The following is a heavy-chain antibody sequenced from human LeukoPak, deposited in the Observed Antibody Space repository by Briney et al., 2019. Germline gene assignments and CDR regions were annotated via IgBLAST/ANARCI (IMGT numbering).Heavy chain of an antibody. Sequence: GGSLRLSCVSSGFIFSSYAMSWVRQAPGKGLEWVSGISGSGDNTYYADSVKGRFTISRDNSKNTLYLQMNSLRADDTAVYYCAKGGLVHRFDPWGQGTLVTVSS. CDR2: ISGSGDNT. V-gene: IGHV3-23*01. CDR3: AKGGLVHRFDP. CDR1: GFIFSSYA. J-gene: IGHJ5*02.